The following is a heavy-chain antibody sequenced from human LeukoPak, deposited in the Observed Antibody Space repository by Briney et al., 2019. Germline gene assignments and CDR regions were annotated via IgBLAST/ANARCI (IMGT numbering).Heavy chain of an antibody. V-gene: IGHV4-4*02. Sequence: XETXSLTXXVSGXSISSXNWWSXXXXPPXXXXXXIGEVYHSGSTNYNPSLRSRVTISVDTSKNQFSLKLSSVTAADTAVYYCAILGTHGEDAFDIWGQGTMVTVSS. CDR1: GXSISSXNW. CDR3: AILGTHGEDAFDI. D-gene: IGHD3-10*01. CDR2: VYHSGST. J-gene: IGHJ3*02.